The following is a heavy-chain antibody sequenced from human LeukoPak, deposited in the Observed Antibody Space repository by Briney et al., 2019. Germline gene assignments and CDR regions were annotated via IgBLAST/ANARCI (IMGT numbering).Heavy chain of an antibody. CDR1: GFTFSSYV. CDR3: ANPPGIGAGYYYYYMDV. Sequence: GGSLRLSCAASGFTFSSYVMSWVRQAPGRGLEWVSPIIGGGGSTYYADSVKGRFTISRDNSKNTLYLQMNSQRAEDTAVYYCANPPGIGAGYYYYYMDVWGKGTRSPSP. V-gene: IGHV3-23*01. D-gene: IGHD5-12*01. J-gene: IGHJ6*03. CDR2: IIGGGGST.